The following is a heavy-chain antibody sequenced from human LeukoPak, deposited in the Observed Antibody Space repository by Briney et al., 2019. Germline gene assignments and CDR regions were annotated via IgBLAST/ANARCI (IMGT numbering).Heavy chain of an antibody. J-gene: IGHJ6*03. CDR1: SDFFSSVTDY. V-gene: IGHV4-39*07. Sequence: SETLSLTCTVSSDFFSSVTDYWAWIRQPPGKGLEWIASGDYSGGTYYNPSLESRVAISADMSKNQVSLKLTSVTAADTAVYYCARLSVIVGAALEYYYYYMDVWGQGTTVTVSS. CDR2: GDYSGGT. CDR3: ARLSVIVGAALEYYYYYMDV. D-gene: IGHD1-26*01.